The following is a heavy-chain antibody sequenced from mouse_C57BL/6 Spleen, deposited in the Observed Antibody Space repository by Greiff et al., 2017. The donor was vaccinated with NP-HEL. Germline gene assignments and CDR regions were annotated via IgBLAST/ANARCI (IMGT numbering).Heavy chain of an antibody. CDR3: ARRGGYGSSYWFAY. V-gene: IGHV5-12*01. D-gene: IGHD1-1*01. Sequence: DVMLVESGGGLVQPGGSLKLSCAASGFTFSDYYMYWVRQTPEKRLEWVAYISNGGGSTYYPDTVKGRFTISRDNAKNTLYLQMSRLKSEDTAMYYCARRGGYGSSYWFAYWGQGTLVTVSA. CDR2: ISNGGGST. J-gene: IGHJ3*01. CDR1: GFTFSDYY.